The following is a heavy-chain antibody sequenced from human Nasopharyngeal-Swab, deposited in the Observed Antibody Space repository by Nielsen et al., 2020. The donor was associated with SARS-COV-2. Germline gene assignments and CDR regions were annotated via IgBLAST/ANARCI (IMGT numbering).Heavy chain of an antibody. Sequence: WIRQPPGKGLVWVSRINSDGSSTSYADSVKGRFTISRDNAKNTLYLQMNSLGAEDTAVYYCARDLRHYDFWSGYYIGIYFQHWGQGTLVTVSS. CDR3: ARDLRHYDFWSGYYIGIYFQH. D-gene: IGHD3-3*01. J-gene: IGHJ1*01. CDR2: INSDGSST. V-gene: IGHV3-74*01.